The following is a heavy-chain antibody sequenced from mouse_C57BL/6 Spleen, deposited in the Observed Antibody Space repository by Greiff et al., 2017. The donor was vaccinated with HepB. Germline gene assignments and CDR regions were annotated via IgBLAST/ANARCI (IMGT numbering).Heavy chain of an antibody. J-gene: IGHJ3*01. CDR1: GYTFTDYY. Sequence: QVQLQQSGAELVRPGASVKLSCKASGYTFTDYYINWVKQRPGQGLEWIARIYPGSGNTYYNEKFKGKATLTAEKSSSTAYMQLSSLTSEDSAVYFCARSGYGSSYGFAYWGQGTLVTVSA. CDR2: IYPGSGNT. V-gene: IGHV1-76*01. CDR3: ARSGYGSSYGFAY. D-gene: IGHD1-1*01.